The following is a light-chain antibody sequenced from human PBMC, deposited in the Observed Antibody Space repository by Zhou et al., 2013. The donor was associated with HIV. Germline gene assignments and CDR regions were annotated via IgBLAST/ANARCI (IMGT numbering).Light chain of an antibody. CDR2: GAS. CDR1: QSVSSTY. Sequence: EIVLTQSPGTLSLSPGERATLSCGASQSVSSTYLAWYQQKPGQAPRLLIYGASSRATGIPDRFSGSGSGTDFTLTISRLEPEDFAVYYCQQRSNWPPLTFGGGTKVEIK. CDR3: QQRSNWPPLT. V-gene: IGKV3D-20*02. J-gene: IGKJ4*01.